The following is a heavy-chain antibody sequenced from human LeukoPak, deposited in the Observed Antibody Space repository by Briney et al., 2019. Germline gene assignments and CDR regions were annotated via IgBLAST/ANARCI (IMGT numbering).Heavy chain of an antibody. D-gene: IGHD3-9*01. CDR1: GFTFNNYA. CDR3: AKDLFGDWNCLDP. J-gene: IGHJ5*02. CDR2: VSASGANT. Sequence: GGSLRLSCAASGFTFNNYAMSWVRQAPGKGLEWVSGVSASGANTYYADSVKGRFTISRDNSKNTLYLQMNSLRAEDTAVYYCAKDLFGDWNCLDPWGQGTLVTVSS. V-gene: IGHV3-23*01.